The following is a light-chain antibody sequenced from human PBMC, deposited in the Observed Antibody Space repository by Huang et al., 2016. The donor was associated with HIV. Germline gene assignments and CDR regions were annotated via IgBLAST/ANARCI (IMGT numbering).Light chain of an antibody. J-gene: IGKJ3*01. V-gene: IGKV1-33*01. CDR3: QQYDNLLREAFT. CDR2: DAS. Sequence: DIQMTQSPSSLSASVGDRVTITCQASQDISNYLNWYQQKPGKAPKLLIYDASNLETGVPARFSGRGCGKDFTFIISSLQPEDFATYYCQQYDNLLREAFTFGPGTILDI. CDR1: QDISNY.